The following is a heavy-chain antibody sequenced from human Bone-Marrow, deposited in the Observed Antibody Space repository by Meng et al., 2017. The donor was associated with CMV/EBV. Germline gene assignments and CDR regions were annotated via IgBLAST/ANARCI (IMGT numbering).Heavy chain of an antibody. CDR1: GFPYISYS. D-gene: IGHD1/OR15-1a*01. CDR3: ARVGTYALDV. CDR2: GRSGGDT. V-gene: IGHV3-23*01. Sequence: GRSLRLSCTASGFPYISYSMSWVRQAPGKGLEWVSAGRSGGDTFYADFVKGRFTVSRDNSKNTLYLQLNSLRVEDTAVYFCARVGTYALDVWGRGTMVTVSS. J-gene: IGHJ3*01.